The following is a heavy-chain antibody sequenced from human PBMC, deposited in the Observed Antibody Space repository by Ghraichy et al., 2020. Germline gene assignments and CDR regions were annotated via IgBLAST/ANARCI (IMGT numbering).Heavy chain of an antibody. D-gene: IGHD2-2*01. CDR1: GFSLSNARMG. J-gene: IGHJ5*02. Sequence: SGPTLVKPTETLTLTCTVSGFSLSNARMGVSWIRQPPGKALEWLAHIFSNDEKSYSTSLKSRLTISKDTSKSQVVLTMTNMDPVDTATYYCARMRRGYCSSTSCHNWFDPWGQGTLVTVSS. CDR2: IFSNDEK. CDR3: ARMRRGYCSSTSCHNWFDP. V-gene: IGHV2-26*01.